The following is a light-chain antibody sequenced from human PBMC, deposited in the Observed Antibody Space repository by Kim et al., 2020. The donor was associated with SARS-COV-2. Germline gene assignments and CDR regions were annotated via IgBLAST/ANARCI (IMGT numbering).Light chain of an antibody. Sequence: ETVMTQSPATLSISPGETATLSCWASQSVSSNLAWYQQKPGQPPRLLIYGASTRATGVPGRFGGSGSGTEFTLTISSLQSEDFAVYFCQQYNNWPPWTFGQGTKVDIK. CDR3: QQYNNWPPWT. J-gene: IGKJ1*01. CDR1: QSVSSN. V-gene: IGKV3-15*01. CDR2: GAS.